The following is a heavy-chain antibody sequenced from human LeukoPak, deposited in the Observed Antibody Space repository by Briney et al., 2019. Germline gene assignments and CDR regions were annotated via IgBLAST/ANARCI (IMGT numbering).Heavy chain of an antibody. CDR1: GDSTNTYF. Sequence: SETLSLTCTISGDSTNTYFWSWIRQPPGKGLEWIGYIYYTGTTSYNPSLKSRVTISVDTSKNQFSLKVNSVTAADTGVYYCASKSTDHGELRFDYWGQGTLVTVSS. CDR3: ASKSTDHGELRFDY. V-gene: IGHV4-59*01. J-gene: IGHJ4*02. D-gene: IGHD4-17*01. CDR2: IYYTGTT.